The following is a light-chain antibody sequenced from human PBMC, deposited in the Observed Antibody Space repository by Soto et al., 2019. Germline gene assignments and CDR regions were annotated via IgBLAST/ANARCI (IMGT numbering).Light chain of an antibody. CDR1: QSISSSY. J-gene: IGKJ1*01. CDR3: QQYGSSPRT. CDR2: GAS. Sequence: EIVLTQSPGTPSLSPGERVTLTCGASQSISSSYLAWYQQKPGQAPRLLIYGASSRATGIPDRFSGSGSGTDFTLTISRLEPEDFAVYYCQQYGSSPRTFGQGTKVDIK. V-gene: IGKV3-20*01.